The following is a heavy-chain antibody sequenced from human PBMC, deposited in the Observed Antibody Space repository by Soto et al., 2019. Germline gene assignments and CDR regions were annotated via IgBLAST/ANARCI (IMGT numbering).Heavy chain of an antibody. CDR1: GFTFSLYS. D-gene: IGHD3-10*01. CDR3: ARAVTWGLDV. Sequence: EVQLVESGGGLVQPGGSLRLSCAASGFTFSLYSMSWVRQAPGKGLEWVSYISRSSTGIHYADSVKGRFTISRDDVTDSMHLQMNSLRDGDTAVYYCARAVTWGLDVWGQGTTVSISS. J-gene: IGHJ6*01. V-gene: IGHV3-48*02. CDR2: ISRSSTGI.